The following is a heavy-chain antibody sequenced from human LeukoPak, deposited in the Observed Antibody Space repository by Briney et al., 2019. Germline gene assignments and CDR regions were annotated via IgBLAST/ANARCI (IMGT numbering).Heavy chain of an antibody. D-gene: IGHD6-13*01. Sequence: SGGSLRLSSAASGFTFSTYSMIWVRQAPGKGLELVSSISSGSWYIYSADSMKGRFTISRDNTKNSLYLQMNSLRAEDTAVYYCARVQEAAAFDYWGQGTLVTVSS. CDR2: ISSGSWYI. J-gene: IGHJ4*02. CDR3: ARVQEAAAFDY. V-gene: IGHV3-21*01. CDR1: GFTFSTYS.